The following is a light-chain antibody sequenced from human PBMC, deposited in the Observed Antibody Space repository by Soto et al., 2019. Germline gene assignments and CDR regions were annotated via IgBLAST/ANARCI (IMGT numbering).Light chain of an antibody. J-gene: IGKJ1*01. CDR2: GAS. Sequence: EIVLTRSPATLSLSPMEVATPSFMASQSVSSSYLAWYQQKPGQAPRLLIYGASSRATGIPDRFSGSGSGTDFTLTISSLQRDDFAIYYCQQYNPYSRTFGQGTKVDIK. CDR1: QSVSSSY. V-gene: IGKV3-20*01. CDR3: QQYNPYSRT.